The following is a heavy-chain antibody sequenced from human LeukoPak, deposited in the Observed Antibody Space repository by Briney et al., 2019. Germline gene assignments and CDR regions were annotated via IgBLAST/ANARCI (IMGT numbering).Heavy chain of an antibody. CDR1: GFTFGAYA. CDR3: ARGFSDYDDWYFDL. Sequence: GGSLRLSCAASGFTFGAYAMNWVRQAPGKGLDWVSSISRSGRDIYYADSVRGRFTISRDNARDSLYLQMNSLRDEDTAVYYCARGFSDYDDWYFDLWGRGTLVTVSS. V-gene: IGHV3-21*01. D-gene: IGHD5-12*01. J-gene: IGHJ2*01. CDR2: ISRSGRDI.